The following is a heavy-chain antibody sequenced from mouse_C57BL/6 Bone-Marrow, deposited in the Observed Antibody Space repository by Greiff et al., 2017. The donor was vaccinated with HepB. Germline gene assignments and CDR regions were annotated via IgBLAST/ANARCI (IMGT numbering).Heavy chain of an antibody. J-gene: IGHJ3*01. CDR2: IYPGSGST. CDR1: GYTFTSYW. V-gene: IGHV1-55*01. CDR3: ARDWQSLAAGFAY. Sequence: QVQLQQPGAELVKPGASVKMSCKASGYTFTSYWITWVKQRPGQGLEWIGDIYPGSGSTNYNEKFKSKATLTVDTSSSTAYRQLSSLTSEDSAVYYCARDWQSLAAGFAYWGQGTLVTVSA.